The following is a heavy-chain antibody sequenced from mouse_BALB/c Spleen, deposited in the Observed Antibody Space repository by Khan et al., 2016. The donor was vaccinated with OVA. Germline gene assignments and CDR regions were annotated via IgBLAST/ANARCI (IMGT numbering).Heavy chain of an antibody. D-gene: IGHD1-2*01. V-gene: IGHV3-2*02. J-gene: IGHJ2*01. CDR1: GYSITSGYG. Sequence: VQLKQSGPGLVKPSQSLSLTCTVTGYSITSGYGWNWIRQFPGNKLEWMGYISYSGSTNYNPSLKSRISITRDTSKNQFFLQLNSVTTEDTATYYCARTARIKYWGQGTTLTVS. CDR2: ISYSGST. CDR3: ARTARIKY.